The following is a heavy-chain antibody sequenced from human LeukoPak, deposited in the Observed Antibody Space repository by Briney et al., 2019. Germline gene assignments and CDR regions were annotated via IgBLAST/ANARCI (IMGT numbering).Heavy chain of an antibody. D-gene: IGHD6-13*01. CDR1: GYTFTGYY. CDR2: INPNSGGT. CDR3: ARVRIAAAGTSNY. J-gene: IGHJ4*02. Sequence: ASVKASSKASGYTFTGYYMHWVRQAPGQGLEWMGRINPNSGGTNYAQKFQGRVTMTRDTSISTAYMELSRLRSDDTAVYYCARVRIAAAGTSNYWGQGTLVTVSS. V-gene: IGHV1-2*06.